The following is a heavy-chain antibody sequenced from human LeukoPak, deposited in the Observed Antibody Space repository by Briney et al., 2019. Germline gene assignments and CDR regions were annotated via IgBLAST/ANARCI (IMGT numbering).Heavy chain of an antibody. CDR1: GFTFDDYA. J-gene: IGHJ5*02. D-gene: IGHD2-2*01. CDR2: ISWNSGSI. CDR3: AKGYCSSTSCYVGP. V-gene: IGHV3-9*01. Sequence: PGGSLRLSCVASGFTFDDYAMHWVRQAPGKGLEWVSGISWNSGSIGYADSVKGRFTISRDNAKNSLYLQMNSLRAEDTALYYCAKGYCSSTSCYVGPWGQGTLVTVSS.